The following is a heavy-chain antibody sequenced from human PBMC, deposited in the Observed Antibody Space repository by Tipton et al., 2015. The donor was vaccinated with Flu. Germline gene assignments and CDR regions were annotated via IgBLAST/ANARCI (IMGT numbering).Heavy chain of an antibody. J-gene: IGHJ4*02. CDR2: IWYDGSNE. V-gene: IGHV3-33*01. CDR1: GFNFSTYG. Sequence: SLRLSCAASGFNFSTYGMHWVRQAPGKGLEWVAVIWYDGSNEYYADSVKGRFTISRDNSKNTLYLQMNSLRAEDTGVYYCARDKNEFYAFDFWAQGTLVTVSS. D-gene: IGHD2/OR15-2a*01. CDR3: ARDKNEFYAFDF.